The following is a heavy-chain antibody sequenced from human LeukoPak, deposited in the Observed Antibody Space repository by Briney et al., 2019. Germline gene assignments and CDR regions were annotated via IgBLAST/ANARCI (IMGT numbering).Heavy chain of an antibody. CDR3: ARDWYVDTAMAPYNWFDP. J-gene: IGHJ5*02. V-gene: IGHV4-59*01. D-gene: IGHD5-18*01. CDR2: IYYSGST. Sequence: SETLSLTCTVSGGSISSYYWSWIRQPPGKGLEWIGYIYYSGSTNYNPSLKSRVTISVDTSKNQFSLKLSSVTAADTAVYYCARDWYVDTAMAPYNWFDPWGQGTLVTVSS. CDR1: GGSISSYY.